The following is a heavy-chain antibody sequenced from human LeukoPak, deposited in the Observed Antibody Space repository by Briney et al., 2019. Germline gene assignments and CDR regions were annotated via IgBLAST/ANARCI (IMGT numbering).Heavy chain of an antibody. D-gene: IGHD3-16*01. J-gene: IGHJ5*02. V-gene: IGHV3-66*01. Sequence: GGSLRLSCAASGFTFSTFAMIWVRQPPGKGLEWVSVIDSGGYTYYADSVKGRFIVSRDNSQNTLYLQMNSLRAEDTAVYYCARDLSPGVTFRGRFDPWGQGTLVTVSS. CDR2: IDSGGYT. CDR1: GFTFSTFA. CDR3: ARDLSPGVTFRGRFDP.